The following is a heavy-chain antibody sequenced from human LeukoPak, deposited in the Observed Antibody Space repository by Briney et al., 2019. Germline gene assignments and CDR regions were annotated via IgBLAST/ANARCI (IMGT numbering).Heavy chain of an antibody. J-gene: IGHJ4*02. Sequence: PSETLSLTCTVSGGSLSSSSYYWGWIRQPPGRGLEWIGSIYYSGSTYYNPSLKSRVTISVDTSKNQFSLKLSSVTAADTAVYYCARQARYFDWFMGDYGGQGTLVTVSS. CDR2: IYYSGST. D-gene: IGHD3-9*01. V-gene: IGHV4-39*01. CDR1: GGSLSSSSYY. CDR3: ARQARYFDWFMGDY.